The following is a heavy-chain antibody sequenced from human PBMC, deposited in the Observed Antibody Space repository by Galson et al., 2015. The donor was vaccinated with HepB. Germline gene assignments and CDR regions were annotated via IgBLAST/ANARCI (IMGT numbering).Heavy chain of an antibody. V-gene: IGHV1-46*01. D-gene: IGHD6-13*01. J-gene: IGHJ4*02. Sequence: SVKVSCKASGYTFTSYYMHWVRQAPGQGLEWMGIINPSGGSTSYAQKFQGRVTMTRDTSTSTVYMELSSLRSEDTAVYYCARALGEYSSSWDGADYWGQGTLVTVSS. CDR3: ARALGEYSSSWDGADY. CDR1: GYTFTSYY. CDR2: INPSGGST.